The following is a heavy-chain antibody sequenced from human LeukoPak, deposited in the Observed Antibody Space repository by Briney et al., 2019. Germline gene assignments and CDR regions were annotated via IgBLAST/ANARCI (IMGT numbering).Heavy chain of an antibody. CDR1: GGSFSGYY. CDR3: ARGNRPYGEHEAFDI. CDR2: IDHSGST. D-gene: IGHD3-10*01. V-gene: IGHV4-34*01. Sequence: PSETLSLTCAVYGGSFSGYYWSWIRQPPGKGLEWIGEIDHSGSTNYNPSLQSRVTISVDTSKNQFSLKVSSVSAADTAVYYCARGNRPYGEHEAFDIWGHGTTVPVSP. J-gene: IGHJ3*02.